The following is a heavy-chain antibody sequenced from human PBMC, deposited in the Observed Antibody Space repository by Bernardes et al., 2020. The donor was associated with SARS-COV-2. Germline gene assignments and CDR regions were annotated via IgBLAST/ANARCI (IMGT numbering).Heavy chain of an antibody. Sequence: ASVKVSCKVSGYTLTELSMHWVRQAPGKGLEWMGGFDPEDGETIYAQKFQGRVTMTEDTSTDTAYMELSSLRSEDTAVYYCATAFPIVSRWLGLANNWGQGTLVTVSS. CDR2: FDPEDGET. D-gene: IGHD3-22*01. CDR3: ATAFPIVSRWLGLANN. CDR1: GYTLTELS. J-gene: IGHJ4*02. V-gene: IGHV1-24*01.